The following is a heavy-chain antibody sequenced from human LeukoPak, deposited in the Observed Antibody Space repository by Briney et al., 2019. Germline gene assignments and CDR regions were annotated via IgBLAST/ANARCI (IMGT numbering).Heavy chain of an antibody. D-gene: IGHD5-18*01. Sequence: GGSLRLSCAASGFTFSSYAMSWVRKVPGRGLEWVSGINWNGRITEYADSVKDRFTISRQNTKNSLYLYMNNLGGEDTALYFCARGSVQLWLRDTYYYMDVWGKGTTVTVSS. CDR3: ARGSVQLWLRDTYYYMDV. CDR2: INWNGRIT. CDR1: GFTFSSYA. V-gene: IGHV3-20*04. J-gene: IGHJ6*03.